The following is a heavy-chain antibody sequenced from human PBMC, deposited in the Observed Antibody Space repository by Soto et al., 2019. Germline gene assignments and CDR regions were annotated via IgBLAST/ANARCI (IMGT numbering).Heavy chain of an antibody. V-gene: IGHV4-34*01. J-gene: IGHJ6*02. Sequence: SDTLSLTCAVYGGSFSGYYWSWIRQPPGKGLEWIGEINHSGSTNYNPSLKSRVTISVDTSKNQFSLKLSSVTAADTAVYYCARGPRYDFWSGPRWSIGMDVWGQGTTVTVSS. CDR3: ARGPRYDFWSGPRWSIGMDV. CDR2: INHSGST. CDR1: GGSFSGYY. D-gene: IGHD3-3*01.